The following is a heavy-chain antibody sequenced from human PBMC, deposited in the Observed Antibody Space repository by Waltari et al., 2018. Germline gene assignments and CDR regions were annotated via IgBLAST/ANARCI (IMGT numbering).Heavy chain of an antibody. CDR1: GYSISSGYY. CDR2: TYHSGST. V-gene: IGHV4-38-2*01. Sequence: QVQLQESGPGLVKPSETLSLTCAVSGYSISSGYYWGWIRQPPGKGLECIGSTYHSGSTYYNPSLKRRVTISVDTSKNQFSLKLSSVTAADTAVYYCATQWLEEYFQHWGQGTLVTVSS. J-gene: IGHJ1*01. D-gene: IGHD6-19*01. CDR3: ATQWLEEYFQH.